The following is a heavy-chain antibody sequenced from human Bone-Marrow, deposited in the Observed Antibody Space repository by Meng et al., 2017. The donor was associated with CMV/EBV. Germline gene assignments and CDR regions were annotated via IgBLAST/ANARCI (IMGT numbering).Heavy chain of an antibody. CDR3: ARGGLETTVTSYYYGMDV. J-gene: IGHJ6*02. D-gene: IGHD4-17*01. CDR2: IKQDGSEK. CDR1: GFTFDDYG. Sequence: GESLKISCAASGFTFDDYGMSWVRQAPGKGLEWVANIKQDGSEKYYVDSVKGRFTISRDNAKNSLYLQMNSLRAEDTAVYYCARGGLETTVTSYYYGMDVWGQGTTVTVSS. V-gene: IGHV3-7*03.